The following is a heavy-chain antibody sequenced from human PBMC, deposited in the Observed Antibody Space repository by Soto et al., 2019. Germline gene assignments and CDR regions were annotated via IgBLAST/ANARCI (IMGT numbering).Heavy chain of an antibody. CDR3: ARAFYDILTGSHLSWFDP. Sequence: GESLKISCQGSGYSFTSYWIGWVRQMPGKGLEWMGIIYPGDSDTRYSPSFQGQVTISADKSISTAYLQWSSLKASDTAMYYCARAFYDILTGSHLSWFDPWGQGTLVTVSS. J-gene: IGHJ5*02. CDR1: GYSFTSYW. V-gene: IGHV5-51*01. D-gene: IGHD3-9*01. CDR2: IYPGDSDT.